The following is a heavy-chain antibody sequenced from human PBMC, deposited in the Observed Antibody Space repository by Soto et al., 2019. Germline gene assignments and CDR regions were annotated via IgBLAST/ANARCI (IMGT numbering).Heavy chain of an antibody. D-gene: IGHD3-22*01. V-gene: IGHV1-69*01. Sequence: QVQLVQSGAEVKKPGASVKVSCKASGGTFSSYAISWVRQAPGQGLEWMGGVIPIFGTANYAQKFQGRFTITADESTSTAYMELSSLRSEDTAVYYCARSPPLYDSSGYYYNWFDPWGQGTLVTVSS. CDR3: ARSPPLYDSSGYYYNWFDP. CDR2: VIPIFGTA. CDR1: GGTFSSYA. J-gene: IGHJ5*02.